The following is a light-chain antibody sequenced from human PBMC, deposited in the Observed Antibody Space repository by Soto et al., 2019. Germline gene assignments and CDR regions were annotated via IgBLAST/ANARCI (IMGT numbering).Light chain of an antibody. Sequence: DVVMTQSPLSLPVTLGQPASISCRSSQSLVYSDGNTYLNWFQQRPGQSPRRLIYKVSNRDSGVPDRFSGSGSGAEYTLTISSLQSEDFAVYYCQQYDKWPRTFGQGTKVDIK. CDR1: QSLVYSDGNTY. J-gene: IGKJ1*01. V-gene: IGKV2-30*01. CDR2: KVS. CDR3: QQYDKWPRT.